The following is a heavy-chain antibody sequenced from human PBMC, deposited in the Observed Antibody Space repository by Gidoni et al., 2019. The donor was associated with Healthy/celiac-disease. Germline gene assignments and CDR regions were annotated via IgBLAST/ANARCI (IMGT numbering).Heavy chain of an antibody. Sequence: QVQLVQCGAEGKKPGASVKVSCTAAGNTFTSYGISWVRQAPGQGLEWMGWISADNGNTNYAQKLQGRVTMTTATSTSTAYMVLRSLRSDATAVYYCARAGYSYGQYFDYWGQGTLVTVSS. D-gene: IGHD5-18*01. CDR1: GNTFTSYG. J-gene: IGHJ4*02. CDR3: ARAGYSYGQYFDY. CDR2: ISADNGNT. V-gene: IGHV1-18*01.